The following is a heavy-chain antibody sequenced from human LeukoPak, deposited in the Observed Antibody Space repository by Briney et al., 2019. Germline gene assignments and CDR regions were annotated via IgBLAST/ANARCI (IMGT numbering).Heavy chain of an antibody. D-gene: IGHD5-24*01. J-gene: IGHJ4*02. V-gene: IGHV3-7*04. CDR1: GFPFSSYW. CDR2: IKQDGSKK. Sequence: GGSLRLSCVASGFPFSSYWMTWVRQAPGKGLEWVANIKQDGSKKSYVDSVKGRFTISSDNAKNSLYLQMNSLRAEDTAIYYCTRVGYIDEGIDYWGQGTLVTVSS. CDR3: TRVGYIDEGIDY.